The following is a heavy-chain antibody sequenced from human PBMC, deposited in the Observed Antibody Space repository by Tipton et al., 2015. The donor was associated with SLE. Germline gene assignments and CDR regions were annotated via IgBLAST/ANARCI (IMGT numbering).Heavy chain of an antibody. V-gene: IGHV4-31*11. D-gene: IGHD5-24*01. Sequence: TLSLTYAVSSDSFHQIGYYWSWIRHHPGKGLEWIGHIYYSGDTYYNPSLGGRVTMSRDTSKSQFSLKLTSVTAADTAVYYCAREGDGSANYFYFGVNLWGQGTTVTVSS. CDR1: SDSFHQIGYY. CDR3: AREGDGSANYFYFGVNL. J-gene: IGHJ6*02. CDR2: IYYSGDT.